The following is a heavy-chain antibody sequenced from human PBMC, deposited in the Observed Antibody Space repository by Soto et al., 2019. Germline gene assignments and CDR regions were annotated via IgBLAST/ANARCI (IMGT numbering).Heavy chain of an antibody. CDR2: IYYSGST. D-gene: IGHD3-10*01. Sequence: SETLSLTCTVSGGSISSGDYYWSWIRQPPGKGLERIGYIYYSGSTYYNPSLKSRVTISVDTSKNQFSLKLSSVTAADMAVYYCARAQGSGFLVSWGQGTLVTVSS. CDR1: GGSISSGDYY. CDR3: ARAQGSGFLVS. J-gene: IGHJ4*02. V-gene: IGHV4-30-4*01.